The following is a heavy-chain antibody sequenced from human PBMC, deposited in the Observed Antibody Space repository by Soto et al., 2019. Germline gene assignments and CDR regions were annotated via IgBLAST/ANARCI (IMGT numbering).Heavy chain of an antibody. V-gene: IGHV4-61*01. Sequence: QVQLQESGPGLVKPSETLSLTCTVSGGSVNTAPYYWSWIRQPPGKGLEWIGYIYYSGSTNYNPSLRSRVSKSLDTSKNQFSLNLSSVTAADTAVYFCARDHHSFYDTSGYYPYFDYWGQGTLVTVSS. J-gene: IGHJ4*02. CDR1: GGSVNTAPYY. D-gene: IGHD3-22*01. CDR3: ARDHHSFYDTSGYYPYFDY. CDR2: IYYSGST.